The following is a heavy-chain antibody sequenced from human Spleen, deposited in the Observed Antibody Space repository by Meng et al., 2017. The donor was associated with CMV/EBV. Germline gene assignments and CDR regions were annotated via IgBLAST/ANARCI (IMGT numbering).Heavy chain of an antibody. Sequence: GESLKISCAASGFTFSSYAMSWVRQAPGKGLEWVSVIYSGGSSTYYADSVKGRFTISRDNSKNTLYLQMNSLRAEDTAVYYCAKDQNGLYYDFWTGYDYWGQGTLVTVSS. J-gene: IGHJ4*02. D-gene: IGHD3-3*01. CDR3: AKDQNGLYYDFWTGYDY. V-gene: IGHV3-23*03. CDR1: GFTFSSYA. CDR2: IYSGGSST.